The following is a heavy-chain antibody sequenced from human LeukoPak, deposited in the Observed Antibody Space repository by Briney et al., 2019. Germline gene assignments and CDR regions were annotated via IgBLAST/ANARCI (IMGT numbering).Heavy chain of an antibody. Sequence: PETLSLTCAVSGYSISTSNWWVWIRQSPGKGLEWIGYIYYSGSTYYNPSLKSRVTIPVDTSKNQFSLTLSSVTAADTAVYYCARLMIVVVITTDWGQGTLVTVSS. CDR1: GYSISTSNW. D-gene: IGHD3-22*01. CDR2: IYYSGST. J-gene: IGHJ1*01. V-gene: IGHV4-28*01. CDR3: ARLMIVVVITTD.